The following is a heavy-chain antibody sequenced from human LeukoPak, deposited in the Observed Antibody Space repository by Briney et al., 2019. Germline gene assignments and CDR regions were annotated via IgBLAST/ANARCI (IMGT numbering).Heavy chain of an antibody. CDR2: IYTSGST. D-gene: IGHD2-2*01. J-gene: IGHJ4*02. V-gene: IGHV4-4*07. CDR3: ASLGYCSSTSCDDFDY. CDR1: GGSISSYY. Sequence: SETLSLTCTVSGGSISSYYWSWIRQPAGKGLEWIGRIYTSGSTNYNPSLKSRVTMSVDTSKNQFSLKLSSVTAADTAVYYCASLGYCSSTSCDDFDYWGQGTLVTVSS.